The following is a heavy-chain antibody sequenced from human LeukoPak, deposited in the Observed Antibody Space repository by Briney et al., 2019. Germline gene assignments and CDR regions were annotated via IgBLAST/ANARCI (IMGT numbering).Heavy chain of an antibody. J-gene: IGHJ5*02. Sequence: GGSLRLSCAGSGFTFTNFGMHWVRQAPGKGLEWVAFIMYDGSIKFYADSVLGRFTISRDNSKNTLDLQMNSLRTEDTAVYYCVKESLEGDTWGQGTLVTVSS. CDR2: IMYDGSIK. V-gene: IGHV3-30*02. CDR1: GFTFTNFG. CDR3: VKESLEGDT. D-gene: IGHD1-1*01.